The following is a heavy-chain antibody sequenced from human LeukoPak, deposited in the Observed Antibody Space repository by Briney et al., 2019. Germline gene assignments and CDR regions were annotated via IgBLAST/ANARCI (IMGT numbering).Heavy chain of an antibody. CDR3: ARNDRGYSGYESWFDP. CDR2: INHSGNT. D-gene: IGHD5-12*01. J-gene: IGHJ5*02. Sequence: SETLSLTCAVYGGSFSGYYWSWIRQPPGKGLEWIGEINHSGNTYYNPSLKSRVTISVDTSKNQFSLKLSSVTAADTAVYYCARNDRGYSGYESWFDPWGQGTLVTVSS. V-gene: IGHV4-34*01. CDR1: GGSFSGYY.